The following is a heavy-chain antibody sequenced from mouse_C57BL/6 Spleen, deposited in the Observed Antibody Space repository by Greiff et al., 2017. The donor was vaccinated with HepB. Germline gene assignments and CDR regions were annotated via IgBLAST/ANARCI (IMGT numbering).Heavy chain of an antibody. Sequence: EVQVVESGGGLVKPGGSLKLSCAASGFTFSDYGMHWVRQAPEKGLEWVAYISSGSSTIYYADTVKGRFTISRDNAKNTLFLQMTSLRSEDTAMYYCASPQTYYSNSYAMDYWGQGTSVTVSS. J-gene: IGHJ4*01. CDR3: ASPQTYYSNSYAMDY. CDR1: GFTFSDYG. D-gene: IGHD2-5*01. V-gene: IGHV5-17*01. CDR2: ISSGSSTI.